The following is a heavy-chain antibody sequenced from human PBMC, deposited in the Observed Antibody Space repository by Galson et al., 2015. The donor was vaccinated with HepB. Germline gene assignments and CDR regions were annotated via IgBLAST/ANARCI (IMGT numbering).Heavy chain of an antibody. CDR1: GFTFTTYW. J-gene: IGHJ4*02. V-gene: IGHV3-7*03. D-gene: IGHD2-2*01. CDR2: IKGDGSEK. CDR3: ARGGGLGYCSGTTCYAPNPFDY. Sequence: SLRLSCAASGFTFTTYWMSWVRQAPGKGLEWVASIKGDGSEKYYVDSVKGRLTISRDSAKNLLYLQMNSVRTEDTAVYYCARGGGLGYCSGTTCYAPNPFDYWGQGTLVTVSS.